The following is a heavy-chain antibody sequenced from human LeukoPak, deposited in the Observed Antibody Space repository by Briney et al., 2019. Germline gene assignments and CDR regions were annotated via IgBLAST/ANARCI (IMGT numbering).Heavy chain of an antibody. CDR1: GYSFTSYW. CDR2: IYPGDSDA. D-gene: IGHD1-26*01. V-gene: IGHV5-51*01. Sequence: GESLKISCKGSGYSFTSYWIGWVRQMPGKGLEWMGIIYPGDSDARYSPSFQGQVTISADKSISTAYLQWSSLKASDTAMYYCARRRDLYSGSYYTFDYWGQGTLVTVSS. CDR3: ARRRDLYSGSYYTFDY. J-gene: IGHJ4*02.